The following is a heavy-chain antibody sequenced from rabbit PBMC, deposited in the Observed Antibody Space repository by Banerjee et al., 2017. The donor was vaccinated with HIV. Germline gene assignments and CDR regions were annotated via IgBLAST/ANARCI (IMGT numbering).Heavy chain of an antibody. CDR1: GFTLSSYW. CDR3: AREDIVVAGSFNL. CDR2: INTGSSGST. V-gene: IGHV1S45*01. Sequence: QEQLEESGGDLVKPEGSLTLTCTASGFTLSSYWMCWVRQAPGKGLEWIACINTGSSGSTYYASWAKGRFTISRTSSTTVSLQMTSLTAADTATYFCAREDIVVAGSFNLWGPGTLVTVS. D-gene: IGHD4-1*01. J-gene: IGHJ4*01.